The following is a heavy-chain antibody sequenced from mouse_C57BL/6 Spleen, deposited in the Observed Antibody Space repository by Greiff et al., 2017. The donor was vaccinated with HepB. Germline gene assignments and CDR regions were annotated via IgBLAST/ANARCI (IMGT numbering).Heavy chain of an antibody. CDR1: GYAFSSSW. CDR3: ARGLLRPHFDY. V-gene: IGHV1-82*01. Sequence: VQLQQSGPELVKPGASVKISCKASGYAFSSSWMNWVKQRPGKGLEWIGRIYPGDGDTNYNGKFKGKATLTADKSSSTAYMQLSSLTSEDSAVYFCARGLLRPHFDYWGQGTTLTVSS. CDR2: IYPGDGDT. J-gene: IGHJ2*01. D-gene: IGHD1-2*01.